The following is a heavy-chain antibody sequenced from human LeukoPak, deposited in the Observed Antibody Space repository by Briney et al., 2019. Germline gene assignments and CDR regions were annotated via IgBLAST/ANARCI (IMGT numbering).Heavy chain of an antibody. V-gene: IGHV3-66*01. CDR3: ARDRNYYDSSGYYSDAFDI. CDR1: GFTVSSNY. Sequence: PGGSLRLSCAASGFTVSSNYMSWVRQAPWKGLEWVSVIYSGGSTYYADSVKGRFTISRDNSKNTLYPQMNSLRAEDTAVYYCARDRNYYDSSGYYSDAFDIWGQGTMVTVSS. J-gene: IGHJ3*02. CDR2: IYSGGST. D-gene: IGHD3-22*01.